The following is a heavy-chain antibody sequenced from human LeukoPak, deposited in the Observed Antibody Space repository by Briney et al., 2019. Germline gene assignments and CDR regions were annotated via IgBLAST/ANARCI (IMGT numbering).Heavy chain of an antibody. CDR3: AKEGGSGWSYFDY. V-gene: IGHV3-23*01. CDR1: GFTFSNFA. CDR2: ISVSAGTT. D-gene: IGHD6-19*01. Sequence: GGSLRLSCAASGFTFSNFAMSWVRQAPGKGLEWVSGISVSAGTTYYADSVKGRFTISRDNSRNTLFLQMNSLRADDTAVYFCAKEGGSGWSYFDYWGQGTLVTVSS. J-gene: IGHJ4*02.